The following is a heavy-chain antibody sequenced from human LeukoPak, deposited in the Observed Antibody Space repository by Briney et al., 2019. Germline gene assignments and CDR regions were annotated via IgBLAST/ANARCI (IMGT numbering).Heavy chain of an antibody. Sequence: GGSLRLSCAASGFTFSSYEMNWVRQAPGKGLEWVSYISSSGSTIYYADSVKGRFTISRDNAKNSLYLQMNSLRAEDTAVYHCARDLSYGEGDAFDIWGQGTMVTVSS. V-gene: IGHV3-48*03. D-gene: IGHD3-10*01. CDR3: ARDLSYGEGDAFDI. J-gene: IGHJ3*02. CDR1: GFTFSSYE. CDR2: ISSSGSTI.